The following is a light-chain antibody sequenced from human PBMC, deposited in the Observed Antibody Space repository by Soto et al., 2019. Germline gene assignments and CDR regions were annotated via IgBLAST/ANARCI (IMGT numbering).Light chain of an antibody. Sequence: EIVLTQSPATLSLSPGERATLSCRASQSVSSYLAWDQQKPGQAPRLLIYDASNRATGIPARFSGSGSGTDFTLIISSLEPEDFAVYYCQQRSNWRGTFGGGTKVEIK. CDR3: QQRSNWRGT. V-gene: IGKV3-11*01. J-gene: IGKJ4*01. CDR2: DAS. CDR1: QSVSSY.